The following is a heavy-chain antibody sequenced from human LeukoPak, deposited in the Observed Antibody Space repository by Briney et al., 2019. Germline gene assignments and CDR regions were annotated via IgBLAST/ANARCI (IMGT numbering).Heavy chain of an antibody. CDR2: INPNSGGT. Sequence: ASVKVSCKASGYTFTGYYMHWVRQAPGQGLEWMGWINPNSGGTNYAQKFQGRVTMTRDTSISTVYMELSSLRSDDTAVYYCASKGSGYCISTSCQGAFDIWGQGTMVTVSS. J-gene: IGHJ3*02. CDR1: GYTFTGYY. CDR3: ASKGSGYCISTSCQGAFDI. V-gene: IGHV1-2*02. D-gene: IGHD2-2*01.